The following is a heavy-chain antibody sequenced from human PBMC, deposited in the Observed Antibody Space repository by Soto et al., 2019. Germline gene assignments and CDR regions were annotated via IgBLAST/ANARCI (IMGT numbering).Heavy chain of an antibody. CDR1: GYTFTSYG. D-gene: IGHD2-2*01. Sequence: ASVKVSCKASGYTFTSYGISWVRQAPGQGLEWMGWISAYNGNTNYAQKLQGRVTMTTDTSTSTAYMELRSLRSDDTAVYYCARLVPAAIPYYYYGTDVWGQGNTVTVSS. CDR3: ARLVPAAIPYYYYGTDV. V-gene: IGHV1-18*04. J-gene: IGHJ6*02. CDR2: ISAYNGNT.